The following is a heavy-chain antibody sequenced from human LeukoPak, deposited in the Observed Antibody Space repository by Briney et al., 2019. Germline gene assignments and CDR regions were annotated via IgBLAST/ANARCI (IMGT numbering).Heavy chain of an antibody. CDR1: GGSISSSSYY. CDR2: IYYSGST. Sequence: PSETLSLTCTVSGGSISSSSYYWGWIRQPPGKGLEWIGSIYYSGSTYYNPSLKSRVTISVDTSKNQFSLKLSSVTAADTAVYYCARHMPSEVVAATRVGYWGQGTLVTVSS. CDR3: ARHMPSEVVAATRVGY. V-gene: IGHV4-39*01. D-gene: IGHD2-15*01. J-gene: IGHJ4*02.